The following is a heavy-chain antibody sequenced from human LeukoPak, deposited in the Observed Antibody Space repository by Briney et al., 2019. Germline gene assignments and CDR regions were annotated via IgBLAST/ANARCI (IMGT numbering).Heavy chain of an antibody. J-gene: IGHJ4*02. V-gene: IGHV4-31*03. CDR3: ARAYDSSGPAPLY. CDR2: IYYSGST. CDR1: GGSISSGGYY. D-gene: IGHD3-22*01. Sequence: PSETLSLTCTVSGGSISSGGYYWSWIRQHPGKGLEWIGYIYYSGSTYYNPSLKSRVTISVDTSKNQFSLKLSSVTAADTAVYYCARAYDSSGPAPLYWGQGTLVTVSS.